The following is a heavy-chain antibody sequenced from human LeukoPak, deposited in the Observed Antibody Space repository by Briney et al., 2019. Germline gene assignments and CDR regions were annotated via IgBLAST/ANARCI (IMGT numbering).Heavy chain of an antibody. D-gene: IGHD3-10*01. CDR1: GASITSYY. Sequence: SETLSLTCTVSGASITSYYWSWIRQPPGKGLEWIGNIFYSGSTYYSPSLKSRVTISLDTSRNQFSLKLNSVTAADTAVYYCAKSNGYGLVDIWGQGTMVTVSS. V-gene: IGHV4-59*12. CDR3: AKSNGYGLVDI. J-gene: IGHJ3*02. CDR2: IFYSGST.